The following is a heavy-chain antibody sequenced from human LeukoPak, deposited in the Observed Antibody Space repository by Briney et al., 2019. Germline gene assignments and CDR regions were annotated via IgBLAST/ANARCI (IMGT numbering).Heavy chain of an antibody. J-gene: IGHJ4*02. CDR3: ARDSSNSL. Sequence: ASVNVSCKASGYTFTGYYIHWVRQAPGQGVEWMGWINPNNGGTNYAQKFHGRVTMTRDTSISTAYMELSTLRSDDTAVYSCARDSSNSLWGQGTLVTVSS. CDR1: GYTFTGYY. D-gene: IGHD6-13*01. CDR2: INPNNGGT. V-gene: IGHV1-2*02.